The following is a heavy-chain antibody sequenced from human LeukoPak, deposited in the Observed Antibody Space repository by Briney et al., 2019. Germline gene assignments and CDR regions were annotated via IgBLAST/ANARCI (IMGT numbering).Heavy chain of an antibody. D-gene: IGHD5-18*01. Sequence: GGSLRLSCAASGFTFSSYWMSWVRQAPGKGLEWVASIKQDGSEKNYVDSVKGRFTISRDNAKTSLYLQMNSLRAEDTAVYYCARSLWPEDYWGQGTLVTVSS. J-gene: IGHJ4*02. CDR1: GFTFSSYW. CDR3: ARSLWPEDY. V-gene: IGHV3-7*01. CDR2: IKQDGSEK.